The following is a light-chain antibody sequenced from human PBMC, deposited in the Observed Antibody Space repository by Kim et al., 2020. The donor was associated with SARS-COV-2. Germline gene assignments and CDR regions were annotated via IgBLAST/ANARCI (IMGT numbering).Light chain of an antibody. J-gene: IGKJ5*01. CDR2: KVS. Sequence: DVVMTQSPLSLPVTLGQPASISCRSSQSLVYSDGNIYLNWFQKRPGQSPRRLIYKVSNRDSGVPDRFSGSGSGTDFTLKISRVEAEDVGVYYCMQGIHPITFGQGTRLEIK. CDR1: QSLVYSDGNIY. CDR3: MQGIHPIT. V-gene: IGKV2-30*01.